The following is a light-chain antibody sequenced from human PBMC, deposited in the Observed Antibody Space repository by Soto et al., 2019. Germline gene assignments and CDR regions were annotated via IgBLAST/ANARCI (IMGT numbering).Light chain of an antibody. J-gene: IGKJ1*01. CDR3: QQTYTTTWT. CDR2: SSS. CDR1: QSIGKH. Sequence: DIQMTQSPSSLSASVGYSVTITCRASQSIGKHLNWYQQKPGKAPRLLIYSSSRLQGGVPSRFSGSGSVTDFTLTISSPQPEDFATYYCQQTYTTTWTFGQGTKVDIK. V-gene: IGKV1-39*01.